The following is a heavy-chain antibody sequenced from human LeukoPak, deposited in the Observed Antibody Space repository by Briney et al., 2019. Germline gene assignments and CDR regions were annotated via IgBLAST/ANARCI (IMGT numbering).Heavy chain of an antibody. D-gene: IGHD5-12*01. Sequence: PGGSLRLSCVASGFALNNHWVTWVRQAPGKGLEWVSAISGSGGSTYYADSVKGRFTISRDNSKNTLYLQMNSLRAEDTAVYYCAKGVDYYYGMGVWGQGTTVTVSS. V-gene: IGHV3-23*01. CDR1: GFALNNHW. J-gene: IGHJ6*02. CDR2: ISGSGGST. CDR3: AKGVDYYYGMGV.